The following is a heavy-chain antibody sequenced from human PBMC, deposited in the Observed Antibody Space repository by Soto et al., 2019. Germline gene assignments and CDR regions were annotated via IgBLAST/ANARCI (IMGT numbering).Heavy chain of an antibody. CDR3: ERLYCSSVSCYNDY. J-gene: IGHJ4*02. Sequence: PSETLSLTCGVSGFPVSYGYYWGWIRQPPGKGLEWLGSIYQSGKTYYNPSLKSRLTLSMDTSRNEFSLRLRSVTAADTAVYFCERLYCSSVSCYNDYWGQGVLVTVSS. V-gene: IGHV4-38-2*01. CDR1: GFPVSYGYY. CDR2: IYQSGKT. D-gene: IGHD2-2*01.